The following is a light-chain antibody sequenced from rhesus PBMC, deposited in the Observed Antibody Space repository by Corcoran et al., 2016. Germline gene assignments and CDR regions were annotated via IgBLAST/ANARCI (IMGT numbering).Light chain of an antibody. CDR3: QQHDSYPPA. V-gene: IGKV1S14*01. CDR1: QGMSNY. CDR2: DAS. Sequence: DIQMTQSPSSLSASVGDTVTITCRASQGMSNYLAWYQQKQGKAPNPLIYDASNLDSGVPSRFSGSGSGTDFTLTISSLQPEDFAIYYCQQHDSYPPAFGQGTKVEIK. J-gene: IGKJ1*01.